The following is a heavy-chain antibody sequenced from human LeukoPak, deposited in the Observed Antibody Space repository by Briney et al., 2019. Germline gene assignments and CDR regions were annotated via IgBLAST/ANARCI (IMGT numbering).Heavy chain of an antibody. V-gene: IGHV3-13*01. D-gene: IGHD5-18*01. CDR2: VSSGFHA. J-gene: IGHJ4*02. CDR3: VREARGYHYTYSDY. CDR1: GFTLGSHD. Sequence: GSLRLSCTASGFTLGSHDMHWVRQIPGQGLEWVAAVSSGFHAFFADSVQGRFTVSREDARNSLYLQMNSLRAGDTAVYYCVREARGYHYTYSDYWGQGTLVTVSS.